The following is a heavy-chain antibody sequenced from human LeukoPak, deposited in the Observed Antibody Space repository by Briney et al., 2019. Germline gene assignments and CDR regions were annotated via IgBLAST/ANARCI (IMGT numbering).Heavy chain of an antibody. V-gene: IGHV3-30-3*01. CDR1: GFTFSSYA. CDR3: AQTGDSSGHDY. D-gene: IGHD6-19*01. CDR2: ISYDGSNK. J-gene: IGHJ4*02. Sequence: GGSMRLSCEASGFTFSSYAMHWVRQAPGKGLEWVAVISYDGSNKYYADSVKGRFTISRDNSKNTLYLQMNSLRAEDTAVYYCAQTGDSSGHDYWGQGTLVTVSS.